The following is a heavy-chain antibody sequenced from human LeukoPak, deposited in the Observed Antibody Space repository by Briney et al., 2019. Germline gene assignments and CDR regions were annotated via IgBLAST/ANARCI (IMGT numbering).Heavy chain of an antibody. D-gene: IGHD3-22*01. V-gene: IGHV3-15*01. CDR1: GFTFSNAW. J-gene: IGHJ6*02. CDR3: ARDGYFMGPPGGMDV. Sequence: GGSLRLSCAASGFTFSNAWMSWVRQAPGKGLEWVGRIKSKTDGGTTDYAAPVKGRFTISRDDSKNTLYLQMNSLRAEDTAVYYCARDGYFMGPPGGMDVWGQGTTVTVSS. CDR2: IKSKTDGGTT.